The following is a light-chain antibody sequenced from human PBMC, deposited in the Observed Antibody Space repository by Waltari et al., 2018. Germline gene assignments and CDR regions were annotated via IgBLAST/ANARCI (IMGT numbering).Light chain of an antibody. J-gene: IGKJ1*01. CDR3: QHGSDTPWT. Sequence: DIQMTQSPSSLSASIGDRVTITCRSSENVNNNLNWYQQKPGRAPKLLVYKASTLLGGVPSRFSGTGSGTDYTLTIGSLKSKDVATYYCQHGSDTPWTFGQGTKVE. CDR1: ENVNNN. CDR2: KAS. V-gene: IGKV1-39*01.